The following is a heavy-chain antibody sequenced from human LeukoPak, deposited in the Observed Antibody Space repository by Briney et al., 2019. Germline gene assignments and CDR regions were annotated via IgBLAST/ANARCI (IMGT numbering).Heavy chain of an antibody. CDR2: IYPGDSDT. J-gene: IGHJ5*02. CDR3: ARYYYDSTPPRGFDP. CDR1: GYSFTSYW. Sequence: GESLKISCKGSGYSFTSYWIGWVRQMPGKGLEWMGIIYPGDSDTRYSPSFQGQVAISADKSISTAYLQWSSLKASDTAMYYCARYYYDSTPPRGFDPWGQGTLVTVSS. D-gene: IGHD3-22*01. V-gene: IGHV5-51*01.